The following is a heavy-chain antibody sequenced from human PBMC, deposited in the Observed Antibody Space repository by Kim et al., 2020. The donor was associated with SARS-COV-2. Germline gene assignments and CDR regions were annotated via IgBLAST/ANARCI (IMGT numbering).Heavy chain of an antibody. Sequence: SETLSLTCTVSGGSISYYYWTWIRQPPGKGLEWIGYVFDSGSTNYNPSLKSRVTISLGTSKKQFSLQLTSVTAADTAVYYFARAKYYYDGSGNPRFWYF. D-gene: IGHD3-22*01. CDR2: VFDSGST. CDR3: ARAKYYYDGSGNPRFWYF. J-gene: IGHJ2*01. CDR1: GGSISYYY. V-gene: IGHV4-59*01.